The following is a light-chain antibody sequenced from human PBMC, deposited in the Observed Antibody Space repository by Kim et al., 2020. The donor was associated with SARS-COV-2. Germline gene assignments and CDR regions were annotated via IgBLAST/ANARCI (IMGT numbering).Light chain of an antibody. Sequence: ASVGDRVTITCRASQDISNYLAWYQQKPGKVPKLLIYAASALQLGVPSRFSGSGSGTDFTLTVTSLQPEDVATYYCQKYNSAPWTFGQGTKVDIK. CDR2: AAS. V-gene: IGKV1-27*01. CDR1: QDISNY. CDR3: QKYNSAPWT. J-gene: IGKJ1*01.